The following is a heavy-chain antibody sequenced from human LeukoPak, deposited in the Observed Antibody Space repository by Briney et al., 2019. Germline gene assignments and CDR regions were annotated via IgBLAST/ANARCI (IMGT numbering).Heavy chain of an antibody. J-gene: IGHJ6*03. CDR2: IKQDGSEK. D-gene: IGHD3-3*01. CDR1: GFTFSSYA. CDR3: ARARRDFWSGYYPYYYYYYMDV. Sequence: GGSLRLSCAASGFTFSSYAMSWVRQAPGKGLEWVANIKQDGSEKYYVDSVKGRFTISRDNAKNSLYLQMNSLRAEDTAVYYCARARRDFWSGYYPYYYYYYMDVWGKGTTVTVSS. V-gene: IGHV3-7*01.